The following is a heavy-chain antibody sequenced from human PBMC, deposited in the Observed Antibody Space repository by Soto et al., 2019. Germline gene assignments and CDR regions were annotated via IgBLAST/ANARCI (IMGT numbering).Heavy chain of an antibody. CDR3: ARDQAWIIAPVNRVYGMDV. V-gene: IGHV1-69*08. Sequence: QVQLVQSGAEVKKPGSSVKVSCKASGGTFSSYTISWVLQAPGQGLEWMGRIIPILGIANYAQKFQGRVRIPADKSTSTAYMELSSLSSEDKAGYYCARDQAWIIAPVNRVYGMDVLGKGTTVTVSS. CDR1: GGTFSSYT. D-gene: IGHD5-12*01. CDR2: IIPILGIA. J-gene: IGHJ6*04.